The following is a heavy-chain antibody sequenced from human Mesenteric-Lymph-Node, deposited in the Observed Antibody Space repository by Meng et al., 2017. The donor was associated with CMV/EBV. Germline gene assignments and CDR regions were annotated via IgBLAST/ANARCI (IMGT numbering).Heavy chain of an antibody. CDR2: ISSSGSII. V-gene: IGHV3-48*03. CDR3: ARDELNVLRFLDYYGMDV. CDR1: GFIFNSYE. D-gene: IGHD3-3*01. J-gene: IGHJ6*02. Sequence: GESLKISCVGSGFIFNSYEMNWVRQAPGKGLEWVSYISSSGSIIYYADSVKGRFTISRDNAKNSLHLQMNSLRAEDTAVYYCARDELNVLRFLDYYGMDVWGQGTTVTVSS.